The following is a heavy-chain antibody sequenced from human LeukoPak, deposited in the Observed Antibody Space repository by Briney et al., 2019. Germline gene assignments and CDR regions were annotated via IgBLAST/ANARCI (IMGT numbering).Heavy chain of an antibody. Sequence: PGGSLRLSCAASGFTFNNYWMHWVRQAPGKGLVWVSRIKSDGQITTYADSVKGRFTISRDNAKNSLYLQMNSLRAEDTAIYYCTRVGYIDEGIDYWGQGTLVTVSS. V-gene: IGHV3-74*01. D-gene: IGHD5-24*01. CDR1: GFTFNNYW. J-gene: IGHJ4*02. CDR3: TRVGYIDEGIDY. CDR2: IKSDGQIT.